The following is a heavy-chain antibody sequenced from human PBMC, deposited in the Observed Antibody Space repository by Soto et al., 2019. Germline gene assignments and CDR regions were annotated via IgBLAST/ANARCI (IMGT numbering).Heavy chain of an antibody. V-gene: IGHV4-39*01. Sequence: SVRLSLTCTLAGGSVTNGSYYRGWIRHSPGKGLEWIGSVYYRGRSYSKSSAKGRVTMSVDTSKNRFSLSLNPVTASDTAVYFCVSQRTTVPTQAYFEYWGPGALVTVSS. CDR1: GGSVTNGSYY. CDR3: VSQRTTVPTQAYFEY. J-gene: IGHJ4*02. CDR2: VYYRGRS. D-gene: IGHD4-17*01.